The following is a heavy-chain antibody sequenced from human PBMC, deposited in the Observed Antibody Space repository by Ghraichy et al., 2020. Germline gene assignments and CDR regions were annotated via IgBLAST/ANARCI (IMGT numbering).Heavy chain of an antibody. CDR2: IYSGDKT. J-gene: IGHJ5*02. Sequence: GGSLRLSCAASGFTVSSNYMSWVRQAPGTGLEWVSVIYSGDKTYYAATVKGRFNISRDNSKNTWCLQMNSLRAEDTAVYYCARATRGWFDPWVQGTLVT. CDR3: ARATRGWFDP. D-gene: IGHD2-2*01. CDR1: GFTVSSNY. V-gene: IGHV3-53*01.